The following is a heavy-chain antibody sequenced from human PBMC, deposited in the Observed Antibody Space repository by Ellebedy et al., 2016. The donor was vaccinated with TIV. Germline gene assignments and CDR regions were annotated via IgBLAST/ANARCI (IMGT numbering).Heavy chain of an antibody. CDR2: IRGDSEK. V-gene: IGHV3-7*01. D-gene: IGHD4-17*01. CDR1: GFSFRSYW. Sequence: GESLKISCAVSGFSFRSYWMSWVRQVPGKGLEWVANIRGDSEKYYVDSVKGRFTISRDNSENSLYLQMDNLRVDDTAVYFCARRGSYGDYAVHIYNWFDRWGQGTLVTVSS. J-gene: IGHJ5*02. CDR3: ARRGSYGDYAVHIYNWFDR.